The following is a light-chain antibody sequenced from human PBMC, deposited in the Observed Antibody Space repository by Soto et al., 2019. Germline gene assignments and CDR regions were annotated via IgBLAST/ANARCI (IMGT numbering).Light chain of an antibody. CDR2: GAS. V-gene: IGKV3-20*01. J-gene: IGKJ5*01. CDR3: PQYGSSSPIT. CDR1: QSVSSSY. Sequence: EIVLTQSPGTLSLSPGERATLSCRASQSVSSSYLAWYQQKPGQAPRLLIYGASSRATGIPDRFSGSGSGTDFTLTISRLEPEYFAVYSCPQYGSSSPITFLQVSLLQIK.